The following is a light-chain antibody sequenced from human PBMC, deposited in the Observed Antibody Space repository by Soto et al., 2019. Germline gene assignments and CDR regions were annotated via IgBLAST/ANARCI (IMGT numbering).Light chain of an antibody. CDR2: EVN. V-gene: IGLV2-8*01. Sequence: QSALTQPPSASGSPGQSVTISCTGTSSDVGSYNYVSWYQQHPDKAPKLMIYEVNKRPSGVPDRFSGSKSGNTASLTVSGRQAEDEADYYCTSYAGYNNPVVFGGGTKLTVL. J-gene: IGLJ2*01. CDR3: TSYAGYNNPVV. CDR1: SSDVGSYNY.